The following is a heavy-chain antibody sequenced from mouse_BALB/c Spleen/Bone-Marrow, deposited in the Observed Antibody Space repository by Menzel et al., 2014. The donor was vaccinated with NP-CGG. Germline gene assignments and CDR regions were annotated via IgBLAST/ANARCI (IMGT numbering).Heavy chain of an antibody. J-gene: IGHJ2*01. CDR2: IWSGGST. V-gene: IGHV2-2*02. Sequence: QVHVKQSGPGLVQPSQSLSITCTVPGLSLTSYGVHWVRPSPGKGLEWLGVIWSGGSTDYNAAFISRLSISKDNSKSQVFFKMNSLQANDTAIYYCARYGSILDYWGQGTTLTVSS. D-gene: IGHD1-1*01. CDR1: GLSLTSYG. CDR3: ARYGSILDY.